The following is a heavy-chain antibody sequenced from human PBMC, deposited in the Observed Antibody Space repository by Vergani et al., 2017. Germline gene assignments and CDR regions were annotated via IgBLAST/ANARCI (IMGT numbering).Heavy chain of an antibody. CDR3: ARDDRAGGTIDY. J-gene: IGHJ4*02. Sequence: QVQLVESGGGVVQPGRSLRLPCAASGFTFSSYGMHWVRQAPGKGLEWVAVIWYDGSNKYYADSVKGRFTISRVNSKNTLYLHMNSLRAEDTGVYYCARDDRAGGTIDYWGQGTLVTVSS. CDR2: IWYDGSNK. D-gene: IGHD6-13*01. CDR1: GFTFSSYG. V-gene: IGHV3-33*01.